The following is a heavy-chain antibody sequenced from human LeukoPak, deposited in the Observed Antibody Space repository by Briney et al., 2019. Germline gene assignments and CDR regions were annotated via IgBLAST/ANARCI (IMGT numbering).Heavy chain of an antibody. D-gene: IGHD2-2*01. V-gene: IGHV3-11*01. CDR3: VRYCSSTSCYIGSGEYFQH. J-gene: IGHJ1*01. Sequence: GGSLRLSCAASGFTFSDYYMSWIRQAPGKGLEWVSYNSSSGSNKFYADSVKGRFAISRDNAKNSLYLQMNSLRAEDTALYYCVRYCSSTSCYIGSGEYFQHWGQGTLVTVSS. CDR2: NSSSGSNK. CDR1: GFTFSDYY.